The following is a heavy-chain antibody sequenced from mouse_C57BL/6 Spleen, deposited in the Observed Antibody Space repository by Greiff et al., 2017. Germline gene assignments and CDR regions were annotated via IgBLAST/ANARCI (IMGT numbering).Heavy chain of an antibody. V-gene: IGHV3-6*01. D-gene: IGHD1-1*01. CDR2: ISYDGSN. CDR1: GYSITTCYY. CDR3: ARALLLRYWYFDV. J-gene: IGHJ1*03. Sequence: DVQLQESGPGLVKPSQSLSLTCSVTGYSITTCYYWNWIRQFPGNKLEWMGYISYDGSNNYNPSLNCRFSITLDTSKNQLFLKLNSVTSEATATYYCARALLLRYWYFDVWGTGTTVTVSS.